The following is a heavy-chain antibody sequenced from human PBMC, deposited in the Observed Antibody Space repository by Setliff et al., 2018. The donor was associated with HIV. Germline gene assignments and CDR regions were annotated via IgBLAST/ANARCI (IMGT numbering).Heavy chain of an antibody. CDR1: GDSITTTNYY. CDR2: LYSGGVA. D-gene: IGHD2-21*01. CDR3: ARHRGGWDGYYGSGIAWLDP. Sequence: PSETLSLTCTVSGDSITTTNYYWGWIRQSPGKGLEWIGSLYSGGVAYYNPSLQSRVNISADTPKNQFYLKMDPVTGADTATYYCARHRGGWDGYYGSGIAWLDPWGPGTSVTVSS. J-gene: IGHJ5*02. V-gene: IGHV4-39*01.